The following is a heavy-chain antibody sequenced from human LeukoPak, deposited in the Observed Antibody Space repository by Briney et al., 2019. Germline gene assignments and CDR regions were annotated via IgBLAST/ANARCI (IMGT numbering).Heavy chain of an antibody. Sequence: GASVKVSCKASGYTFTSYGISWVRQAPGQGLEWMGWISAYNGNTNYAQKPQGRVTMTTDTSTSTAYMELRSLRSDDTAVYYCARDSRDCSGGSCYLGHAFDIWGQGTMVTVSS. CDR1: GYTFTSYG. CDR2: ISAYNGNT. J-gene: IGHJ3*02. D-gene: IGHD2-15*01. CDR3: ARDSRDCSGGSCYLGHAFDI. V-gene: IGHV1-18*01.